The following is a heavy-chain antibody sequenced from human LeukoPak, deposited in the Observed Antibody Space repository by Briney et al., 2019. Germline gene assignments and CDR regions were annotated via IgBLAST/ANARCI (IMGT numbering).Heavy chain of an antibody. Sequence: SETLSLTCTVSGGSVSSYYWGWIRQVPGKGLDFIGFTYRTATSNYNPSLKSRVSMSIDMSKNALYLNLSSVTAADTAIYYCAPHSSGFYSPFFDYWGRGALVTVSS. CDR3: APHSSGFYSPFFDY. J-gene: IGHJ4*02. D-gene: IGHD3-22*01. CDR2: TYRTATS. V-gene: IGHV4-4*08. CDR1: GGSVSSYY.